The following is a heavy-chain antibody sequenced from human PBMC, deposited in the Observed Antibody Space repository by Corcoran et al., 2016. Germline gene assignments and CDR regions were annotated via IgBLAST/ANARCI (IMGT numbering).Heavy chain of an antibody. Sequence: QVQLQQWGAGLLKPSETLSLTCAVYGGSFSGYYWSWIRQPPGKGLEWIGEINHSGSTNYNPSLKSRVTISVDTSKNQFSLKLSSVTAADTAVYYCARDGYYDSSGYYYVAGVDWFDPWGQGTLVTGSS. D-gene: IGHD3-22*01. CDR1: GGSFSGYY. CDR2: INHSGST. V-gene: IGHV4-34*01. CDR3: ARDGYYDSSGYYYVAGVDWFDP. J-gene: IGHJ5*02.